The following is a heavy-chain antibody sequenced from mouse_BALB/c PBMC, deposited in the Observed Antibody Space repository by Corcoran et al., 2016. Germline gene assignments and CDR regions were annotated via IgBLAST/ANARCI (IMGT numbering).Heavy chain of an antibody. Sequence: EVQLQQSGAELVKPGASVKLSCTASGFNIKDTYMHWVKQRPEQGLEWIGRIDPANGNTKYDPKFQGKATITADTSSTTAYLQLSSLTSEDTAVYYCARGEGYDYFDYWGQGTTLTVSS. CDR3: ARGEGYDYFDY. CDR1: GFNIKDTY. D-gene: IGHD2-2*01. J-gene: IGHJ2*01. V-gene: IGHV14-3*02. CDR2: IDPANGNT.